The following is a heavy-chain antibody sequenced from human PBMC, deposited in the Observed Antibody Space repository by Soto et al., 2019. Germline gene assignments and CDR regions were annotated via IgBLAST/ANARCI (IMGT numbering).Heavy chain of an antibody. CDR3: ARQENYGSGSYNFDY. Sequence: QLQLQESGPGLVKPSETLSLTCTVSGGSISSSSYYWGWIRQPPGKGLEWIGSIYYSGSTYYNPSLKSRVTISVDTSKNQFSLKLSSVTAADTAVYYCARQENYGSGSYNFDYWGQGTLVTVSS. CDR1: GGSISSSSYY. V-gene: IGHV4-39*01. CDR2: IYYSGST. D-gene: IGHD3-10*01. J-gene: IGHJ4*02.